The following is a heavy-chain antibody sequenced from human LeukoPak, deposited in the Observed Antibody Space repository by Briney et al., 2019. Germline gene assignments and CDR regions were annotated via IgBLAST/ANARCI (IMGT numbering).Heavy chain of an antibody. Sequence: SETLSLTCTVSGASISSNSFYWGWIRQPPGKGLEWIGTIYYNGDTFYNPSLESRVTMSVDTSASHFSLKLSSVTAADTAVYYCARHDLEYSSSSGYYYYYYMDVWGKGTTVTVSS. CDR3: ARHDLEYSSSSGYYYYYYMDV. V-gene: IGHV4-39*01. D-gene: IGHD6-6*01. CDR1: GASISSNSFY. CDR2: IYYNGDT. J-gene: IGHJ6*03.